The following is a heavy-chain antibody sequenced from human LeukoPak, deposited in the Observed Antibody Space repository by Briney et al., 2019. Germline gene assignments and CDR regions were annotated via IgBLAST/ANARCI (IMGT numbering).Heavy chain of an antibody. CDR3: TTSVADYDFWSGYYTAEYFDY. V-gene: IGHV3-15*01. Sequence: PGGSLRLSCAASGFTFSNAWMSWVRQAPGKGLEWVGRIKSKTDGGTTDYAAPVKGRFTISRDDSKNTLYLQMNSLKTGDTAVYYCTTSVADYDFWSGYYTAEYFDYWGQGTLVTVSS. J-gene: IGHJ4*02. D-gene: IGHD3-3*01. CDR2: IKSKTDGGTT. CDR1: GFTFSNAW.